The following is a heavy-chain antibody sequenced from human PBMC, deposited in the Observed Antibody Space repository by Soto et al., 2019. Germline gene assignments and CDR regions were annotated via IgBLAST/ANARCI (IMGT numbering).Heavy chain of an antibody. D-gene: IGHD3-10*01. V-gene: IGHV1-3*01. J-gene: IGHJ4*02. Sequence: QVELLQSGPEMMQPGASVKVSCKASGFTSLSYCFHWVRQAPGQGPEWLGWINADVDGTSYSQRYQGRLNITRDPSSKTVYLEVNTLTNEDTAVYYCARQVRGVTSFDYWGQGTLVAVSS. CDR3: ARQVRGVTSFDY. CDR2: INADVDGT. CDR1: GFTSLSYC.